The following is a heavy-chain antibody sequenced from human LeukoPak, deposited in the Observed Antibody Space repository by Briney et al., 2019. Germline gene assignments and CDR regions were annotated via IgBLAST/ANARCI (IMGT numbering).Heavy chain of an antibody. D-gene: IGHD3-9*01. V-gene: IGHV1-46*01. CDR3: ARGGYYDILSNWFDP. J-gene: IGHJ5*02. CDR2: INPSGGST. Sequence: ASVKVSCKASGYTFTSYYMHWVRQAPGQGLEWMGIINPSGGSTSYAQKFQGRVTMTRDMSTSTVYMGLSSLRSEDTAVYYCARGGYYDILSNWFDPWGQGTLVTVSS. CDR1: GYTFTSYY.